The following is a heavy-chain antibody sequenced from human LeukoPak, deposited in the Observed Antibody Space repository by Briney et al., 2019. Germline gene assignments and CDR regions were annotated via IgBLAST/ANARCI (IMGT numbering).Heavy chain of an antibody. J-gene: IGHJ4*02. CDR1: GLTVSSNY. Sequence: GGSRRLSCAASGLTVSSNYMSWVRQAPGKGLEGVSVISSGGSTYYADSVKGRFTISRDNSKNTLYIQMNSLRAEDTAVYYCARDLGSTVTGGCYLDYWGQGTLVTVSS. CDR3: ARDLGSTVTGGCYLDY. D-gene: IGHD4-17*01. V-gene: IGHV3-66*01. CDR2: ISSGGST.